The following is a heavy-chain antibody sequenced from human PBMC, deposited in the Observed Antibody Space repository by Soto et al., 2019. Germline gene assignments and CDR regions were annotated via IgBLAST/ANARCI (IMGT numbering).Heavy chain of an antibody. CDR1: GYTFTSYD. J-gene: IGHJ4*02. V-gene: IGHV1-8*01. CDR2: MNPNTGNS. Sequence: GASVKVACKASGYTFTSYDICWVRQATEQGLEWMGWMNPNTGNSGYAQKFQGRVTMTSDTSISTAHMELSSLRSEDTAVYYCARRAETNGWNGFGADKYYFDFWGQGTLVT. CDR3: ARRAETNGWNGFGADKYYFDF. D-gene: IGHD1-1*01.